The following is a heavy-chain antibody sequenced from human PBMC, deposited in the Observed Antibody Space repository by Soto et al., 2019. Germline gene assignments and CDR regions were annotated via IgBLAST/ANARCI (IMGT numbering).Heavy chain of an antibody. CDR3: VTTAAYCTGTSCSDFDY. Sequence: PSETLSLTCTVSGGSISSSSNYYWGWIRQPPGKGLEWIGSIYYSGNTYYNPSLKSRVTLSVDTSKNQFSLNLSSVTAADTAVYYCVTTAAYCTGTSCSDFDYWGQGTLVTVSS. J-gene: IGHJ4*02. CDR2: IYYSGNT. V-gene: IGHV4-39*01. D-gene: IGHD2-2*01. CDR1: GGSISSSSNYY.